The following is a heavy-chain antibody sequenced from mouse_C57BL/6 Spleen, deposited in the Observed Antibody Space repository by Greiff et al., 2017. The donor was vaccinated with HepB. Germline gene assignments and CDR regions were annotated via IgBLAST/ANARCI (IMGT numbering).Heavy chain of an antibody. CDR2: SRNKANDYTT. V-gene: IGHV7-1*01. Sequence: EVKLMESGGGLVQSGRSLRLSCATSGFTFSDFYMEWVRQAPGKGLEWIAASRNKANDYTTEYSASVKGRFIVSRDTSQSILYLQMNALRAEDTAIYYCARDAWSGYGNYVWYFDVWGTGTTVTVSS. D-gene: IGHD2-10*02. J-gene: IGHJ1*03. CDR3: ARDAWSGYGNYVWYFDV. CDR1: GFTFSDFY.